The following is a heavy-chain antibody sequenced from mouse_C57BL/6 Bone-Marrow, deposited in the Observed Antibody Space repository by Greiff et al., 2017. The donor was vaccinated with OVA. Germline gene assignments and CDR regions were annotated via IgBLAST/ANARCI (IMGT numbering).Heavy chain of an antibody. CDR1: GYTFTDYN. CDR3: ARRKAWERNAMDY. CDR2: INPNNGGT. Sequence: EVKLVESGPELVKPGASVKIPCKASGYTFTDYNMDWVKQSHGKSLEWIGDINPNNGGTIYNQKFKGKATLTVDKSSSTAYMELRSLTSEDTAVYYCARRKAWERNAMDYWGQGTSVTVSA. J-gene: IGHJ4*01. D-gene: IGHD3-2*02. V-gene: IGHV1-18*01.